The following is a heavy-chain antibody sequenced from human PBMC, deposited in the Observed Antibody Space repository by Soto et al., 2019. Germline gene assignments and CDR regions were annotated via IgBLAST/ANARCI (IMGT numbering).Heavy chain of an antibody. Sequence: QVQLVESGGGVVQPGRSLRLSCEASGFTFSGYGMHWVRQAPGKGLEWVAITRHDGSNTYYADSVRGRFTISRDNSKKTQYLQMDSLRAEDTAVYYCARDGVGATTFFGYFDYWGQGTLVTVPS. D-gene: IGHD1-26*01. V-gene: IGHV3-33*01. CDR3: ARDGVGATTFFGYFDY. J-gene: IGHJ4*02. CDR1: GFTFSGYG. CDR2: TRHDGSNT.